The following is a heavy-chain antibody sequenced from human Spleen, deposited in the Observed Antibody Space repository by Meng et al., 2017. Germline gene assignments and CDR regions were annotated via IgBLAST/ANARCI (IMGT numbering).Heavy chain of an antibody. Sequence: SVKVSCKAPGGISSNYVIGWVRQAPGQGLEWMGGINAVFGTTNYAQKFQDRVTITSDESTSTVYMELTRLTSEDTAVYYCARGRYASVGFDYWGQGTLVTVSS. J-gene: IGHJ4*02. CDR1: GGISSNYV. D-gene: IGHD2-2*01. V-gene: IGHV1-69*13. CDR2: INAVFGTT. CDR3: ARGRYASVGFDY.